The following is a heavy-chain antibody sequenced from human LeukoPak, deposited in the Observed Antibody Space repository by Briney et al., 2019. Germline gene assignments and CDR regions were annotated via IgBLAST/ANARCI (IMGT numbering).Heavy chain of an antibody. CDR3: ARHWVWNENWFDP. CDR1: GGSINNYY. D-gene: IGHD1-1*01. V-gene: IGHV4-4*07. J-gene: IGHJ5*02. Sequence: SETLSLTCTVSGGSINNYYWSWIRQPAGKGLEWIGRIYTSGSTNYNPSLKSRVTMSLDTSKNQFSLKLSSVTAADTAVYYCARHWVWNENWFDPWGQGTLVTVSS. CDR2: IYTSGST.